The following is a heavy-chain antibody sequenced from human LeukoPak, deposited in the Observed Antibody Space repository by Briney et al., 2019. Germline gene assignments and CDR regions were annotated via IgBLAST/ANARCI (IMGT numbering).Heavy chain of an antibody. CDR1: GGTFSGYY. CDR2: NNDSGGT. CDR3: ARLPELLNDPFDY. D-gene: IGHD1-7*01. Sequence: SKTLSLTCAVYGGTFSGYYWSWIRQPPGKRLEWVGENNDSGGTNYNPSLKSRVTISADKSKNQVSLRLTSVTAADTAVYYCARLPELLNDPFDYWGQGTLVTVSS. V-gene: IGHV4-34*01. J-gene: IGHJ4*02.